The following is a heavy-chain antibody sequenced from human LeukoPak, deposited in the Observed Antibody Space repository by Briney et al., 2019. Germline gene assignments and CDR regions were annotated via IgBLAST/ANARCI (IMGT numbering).Heavy chain of an antibody. V-gene: IGHV4-39*07. CDR2: IYYSGST. J-gene: IGHJ3*02. CDR1: GGSISSSSYY. CDR3: ARDVVVTAAFDI. D-gene: IGHD2-21*02. Sequence: PSETLSLTCTVSGGSISSSSYYWGWIRQPPGKGLEWIGSIYYSGSTYYNPSLKSRVTISVDTSKNQFSLKLSSVTAADTAVYYCARDVVVTAAFDIWGQGTMVTVSS.